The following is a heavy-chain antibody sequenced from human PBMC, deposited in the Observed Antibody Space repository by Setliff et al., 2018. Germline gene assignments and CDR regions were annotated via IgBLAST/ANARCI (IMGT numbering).Heavy chain of an antibody. CDR2: IYWNDDK. CDR1: GFSLSSSGVG. V-gene: IGHV2-5*01. D-gene: IGHD2-2*01. J-gene: IGHJ4*02. CDR3: AHWRPATAFDY. Sequence: GSGPTLVNPTQTLTLTCTFSGFSLSSSGVGVGWIRQPPGKALEWLALIYWNDDKDYSPSLKSRLTITKDTSKNQVVLTMTNMDPVDTATYYCAHWRPATAFDYWGQGTLVTVSS.